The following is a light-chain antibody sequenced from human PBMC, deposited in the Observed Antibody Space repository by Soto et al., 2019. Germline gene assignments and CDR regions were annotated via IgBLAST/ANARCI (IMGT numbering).Light chain of an antibody. CDR3: QQYDNWPPYT. V-gene: IGKV3-15*01. CDR1: QSVSSN. CDR2: GAP. J-gene: IGKJ2*01. Sequence: EIVMTQSPGTLSVSPGERATLSCRASQSVSSNLAWYQQTPGQAPRLLIYGAPTRATGIPARFSGSGSGREFTLTISSLQSEDFALYYCQQYDNWPPYTFGQGTKLEIK.